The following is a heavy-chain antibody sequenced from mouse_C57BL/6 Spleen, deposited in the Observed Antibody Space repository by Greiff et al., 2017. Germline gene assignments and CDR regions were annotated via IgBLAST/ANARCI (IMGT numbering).Heavy chain of an antibody. CDR3: ARWDYGSSYWYFDV. D-gene: IGHD1-1*01. Sequence: QVQLQQSGAELVRPGTSVKVSCKASGYAFTNYLIEWVKQRPGQGLEWIGVINPASGGTTYNEKFKGKATLTADKSSSTAYMQLSSLTSEDSAVYFCARWDYGSSYWYFDVWGTGTTVTVSS. CDR2: INPASGGT. J-gene: IGHJ1*03. CDR1: GYAFTNYL. V-gene: IGHV1-54*01.